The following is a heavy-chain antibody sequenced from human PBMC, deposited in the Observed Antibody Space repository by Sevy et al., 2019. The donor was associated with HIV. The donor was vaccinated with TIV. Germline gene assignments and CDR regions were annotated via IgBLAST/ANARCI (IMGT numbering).Heavy chain of an antibody. CDR1: GYTLTELS. CDR3: AQYYYDSSGYYRSGWFDP. Sequence: ASVKVSCKVSGYTLTELSMHWVRQAPGKGLEWMGGFDPEDGETIYAQKFQGRVTMTEGTSTDTAYMELSSLRSEDTAVYYCAQYYYDSSGYYRSGWFDPWGQGTLVTVSS. J-gene: IGHJ5*02. V-gene: IGHV1-24*01. CDR2: FDPEDGET. D-gene: IGHD3-22*01.